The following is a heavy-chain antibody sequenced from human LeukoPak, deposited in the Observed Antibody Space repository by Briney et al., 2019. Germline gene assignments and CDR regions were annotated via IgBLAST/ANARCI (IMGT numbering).Heavy chain of an antibody. V-gene: IGHV3-23*01. CDR3: AKWTRTTLFRGDRARFDS. CDR2: ISASGGKT. CDR1: GFIFNDYA. D-gene: IGHD3-10*01. Sequence: GGSLRLSCAASGFIFNDYAMSWVRQVPGKGLECVSVISASGGKTYYADSVKGRFTISRDTSKTTISLQMNSLRVVDSAVYYCAKWTRTTLFRGDRARFDSWGQGTLVTVSS. J-gene: IGHJ4*02.